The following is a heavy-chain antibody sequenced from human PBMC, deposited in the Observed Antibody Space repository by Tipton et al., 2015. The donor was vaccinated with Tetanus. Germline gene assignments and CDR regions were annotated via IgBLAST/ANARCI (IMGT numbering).Heavy chain of an antibody. Sequence: SLRLSCEASGFTFSSYAMSWVRQAPGKGLEWVSVTSQSGGTTYYADSVKGRFTISRDNSKKMLYLQMNSLRADDTAVYYCAKKTRNYYSGMDVWGQGTTVTVSS. CDR1: GFTFSSYA. CDR2: TSQSGGTT. CDR3: AKKTRNYYSGMDV. J-gene: IGHJ6*02. V-gene: IGHV3-23*01.